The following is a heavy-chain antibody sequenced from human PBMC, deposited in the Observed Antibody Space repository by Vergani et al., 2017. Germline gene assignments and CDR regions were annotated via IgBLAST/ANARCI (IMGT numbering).Heavy chain of an antibody. CDR2: ISSSSSYT. Sequence: QVQLVESGGGLVKPGGSLRLSCAASGFTFSDYYMSWIRPAPGKGPEWGSYISSSSSYTNHADSVKGRFTISKDNAKNSLYLQTNSLRAEDTAVYYCARTYCSGGSCRCYDYWGQGTLVTVSS. D-gene: IGHD2-15*01. V-gene: IGHV3-11*05. CDR3: ARTYCSGGSCRCYDY. CDR1: GFTFSDYY. J-gene: IGHJ4*02.